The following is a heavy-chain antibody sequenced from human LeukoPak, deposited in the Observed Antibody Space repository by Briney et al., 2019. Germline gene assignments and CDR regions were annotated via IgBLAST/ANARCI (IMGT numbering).Heavy chain of an antibody. Sequence: SQTLSLTCGISGDXVSSNSAAWNWIRQSPSRGLEWLGRTYYRSKWYNDYAVSVKSRITINPDTSKNQFSLQLNSVTPEDTAVYYCARVGMVVIEGDYYYYYGMDVWGQGTAVTVSS. CDR3: ARVGMVVIEGDYYYYYGMDV. J-gene: IGHJ6*02. D-gene: IGHD3-22*01. CDR2: TYYRSKWYN. V-gene: IGHV6-1*01. CDR1: GDXVSSNSAA.